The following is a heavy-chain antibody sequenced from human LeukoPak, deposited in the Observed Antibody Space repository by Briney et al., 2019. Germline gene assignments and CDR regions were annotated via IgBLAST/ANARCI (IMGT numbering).Heavy chain of an antibody. CDR3: AKAPPRGWLGRGWDY. J-gene: IGHJ4*02. Sequence: GGTLRLPCAASGFTFSSYAMSWVRQAPGKGLEWVSTISGSGGSTYYADSVKGRFTISRDNSKNTLYLQMNSLRAEDTAVYYCAKAPPRGWLGRGWDYWGQGTLVTVSS. V-gene: IGHV3-23*01. D-gene: IGHD6-19*01. CDR1: GFTFSSYA. CDR2: ISGSGGST.